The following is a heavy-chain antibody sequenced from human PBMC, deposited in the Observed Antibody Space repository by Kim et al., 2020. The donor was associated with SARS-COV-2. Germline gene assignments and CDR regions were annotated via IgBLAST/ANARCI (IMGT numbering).Heavy chain of an antibody. CDR3: ARTSGDYEGGSYYYYYGMDV. CDR1: GGSISSSNW. D-gene: IGHD4-17*01. V-gene: IGHV4-4*02. CDR2: IYHSGST. J-gene: IGHJ6*02. Sequence: SETLSLTCAVSGGSISSSNWWSWVRQPPGKGLEWIGEIYHSGSTNYNPSLKSRVTISVDKSKNQFSLKLSSVTAADTAVYYCARTSGDYEGGSYYYYYGMDVWGQGTTVTVSS.